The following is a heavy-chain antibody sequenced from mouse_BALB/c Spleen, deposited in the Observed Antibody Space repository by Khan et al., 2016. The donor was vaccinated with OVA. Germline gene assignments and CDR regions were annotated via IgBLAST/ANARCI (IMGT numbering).Heavy chain of an antibody. CDR1: GYSITSDYA. Sequence: EVKLLESGPGLVKPSQSLSLTCTVTGYSITSDYAWNWIRQFPGNKLEWMGFISYSGNTNYNPSLKSRISITRDTSKNQFFLQLNSVTTEDTARYFCGRVYWGDFDYWGQGTTLTVSS. J-gene: IGHJ2*01. D-gene: IGHD1-1*01. CDR3: GRVYWGDFDY. V-gene: IGHV3-2*02. CDR2: ISYSGNT.